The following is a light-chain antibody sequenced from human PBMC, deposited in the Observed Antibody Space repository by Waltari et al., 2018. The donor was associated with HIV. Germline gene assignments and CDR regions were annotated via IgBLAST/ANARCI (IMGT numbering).Light chain of an antibody. CDR1: QSVGSNY. J-gene: IGKJ1*01. CDR2: RVS. Sequence: IVLTQSPGTLSLSPGERATLSCRASQSVGSNYLAWYQQKPGQAPSLLIYRVSNRATGIPDRFSGSGSGTDFTLTISRLEPEDFAVYYCQQYGSSLWTFSQGTKVEIK. V-gene: IGKV3-20*01. CDR3: QQYGSSLWT.